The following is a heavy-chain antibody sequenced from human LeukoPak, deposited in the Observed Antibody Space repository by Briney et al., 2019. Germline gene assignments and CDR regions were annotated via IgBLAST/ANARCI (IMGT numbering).Heavy chain of an antibody. CDR3: ARDLVAYYYDSSGPIDY. Sequence: GGSLRLSCAASGFIFSDYNMNWVRQAPGKGLEWVANIKQDGSEKYYVDSVKGRFTISRDNAKNSLYLQMNSLRAEDTAVYYCARDLVAYYYDSSGPIDYWGQGTLVTVSS. CDR1: GFIFSDYN. CDR2: IKQDGSEK. J-gene: IGHJ4*02. V-gene: IGHV3-7*01. D-gene: IGHD3-22*01.